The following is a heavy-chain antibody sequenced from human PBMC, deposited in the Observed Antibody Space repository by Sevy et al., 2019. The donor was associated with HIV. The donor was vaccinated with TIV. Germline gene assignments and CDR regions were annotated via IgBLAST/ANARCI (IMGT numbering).Heavy chain of an antibody. CDR1: GFTFSSYW. J-gene: IGHJ6*03. CDR3: ARDWLYCSGGSCYYYYYYMDV. D-gene: IGHD2-15*01. V-gene: IGHV3-7*03. CDR2: IKQDGSEK. Sequence: GGSLRLSCAASGFTFSSYWMSWVRQAPGKGLEWVANIKQDGSEKYYVDSVKGRFTISRDNAKNSLYLQINSLRAEDTAVYYCARDWLYCSGGSCYYYYYYMDVWGKGTTVTVSS.